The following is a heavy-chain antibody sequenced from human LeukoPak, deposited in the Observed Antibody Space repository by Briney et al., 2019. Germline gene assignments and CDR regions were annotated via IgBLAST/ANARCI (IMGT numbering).Heavy chain of an antibody. J-gene: IGHJ4*02. CDR3: ARLYSGYDPDY. CDR2: IYYSGST. V-gene: IGHV4-59*01. D-gene: IGHD5-12*01. CDR1: GGSISSYY. Sequence: SETLSLTCTVSGGSISSYYWSWIRQPPGKGLEWIGYIYYSGSTNYNPSLKSRVTISVDTSKNQFSLKLGSVTAADTAVYYCARLYSGYDPDYWGQGTLVTVSS.